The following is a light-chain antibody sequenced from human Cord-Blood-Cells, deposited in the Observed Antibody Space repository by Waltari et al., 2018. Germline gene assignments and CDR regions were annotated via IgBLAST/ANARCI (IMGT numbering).Light chain of an antibody. J-gene: IGKJ3*01. V-gene: IGKV4-1*01. Sequence: DIVMTQFPDSLAVSLGERATINCKSSQSVLYSSNNKNYLAWYQQKPGPPPKLLIYWASTRESGVPDRFSGSGSGTDVTLTISSLQAEDVAVYYCQQYYSTPFTFGPGTKVDIK. CDR2: WAS. CDR3: QQYYSTPFT. CDR1: QSVLYSSNNKNY.